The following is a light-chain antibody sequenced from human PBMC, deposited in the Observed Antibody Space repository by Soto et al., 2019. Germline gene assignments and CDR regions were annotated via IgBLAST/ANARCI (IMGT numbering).Light chain of an antibody. CDR2: DSS. CDR3: QKHDGVPQ. J-gene: IGKJ3*01. Sequence: DIQVTQSPSSLSASVGDRVTITCQASQDITNHLNWYQHKPGKAPKLLICDSSVLETGVTSRFSGSGSGTYFTLTISILQAEDIATYYCQKHDGVPQFGPGTRIDIK. CDR1: QDITNH. V-gene: IGKV1-33*01.